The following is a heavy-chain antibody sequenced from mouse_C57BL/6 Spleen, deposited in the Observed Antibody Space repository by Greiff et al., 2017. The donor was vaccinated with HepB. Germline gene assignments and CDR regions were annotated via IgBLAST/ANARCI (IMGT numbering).Heavy chain of an antibody. J-gene: IGHJ4*01. CDR3: TREGIITTVVAPYAMDY. V-gene: IGHV1-15*01. CDR2: IDPETGGT. Sequence: QVQLKESGAELVRPGASVTLSCKASGYTFTDYEMHWVKQTPVHGLEWIGAIDPETGGTAYNQKFKGKAILTADKSSSTAYMELRSLTSEDSAVYYCTREGIITTVVAPYAMDYWGQGTSVTVSS. CDR1: GYTFTDYE. D-gene: IGHD1-1*01.